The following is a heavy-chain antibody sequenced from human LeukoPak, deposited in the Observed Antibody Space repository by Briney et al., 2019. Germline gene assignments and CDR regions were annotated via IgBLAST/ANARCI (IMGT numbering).Heavy chain of an antibody. Sequence: PGGSLRLSCAASGFTFSSYAMNWVRQAPGKGLEWVSSISSSSSYIYYADSVKGRFTISRDNAKNSLYLQMNSLRAEDTAVYYCARERRRSYYYYGMDVWGQGTTVTVSS. J-gene: IGHJ6*02. V-gene: IGHV3-21*01. CDR2: ISSSSSYI. CDR1: GFTFSSYA. CDR3: ARERRRSYYYYGMDV.